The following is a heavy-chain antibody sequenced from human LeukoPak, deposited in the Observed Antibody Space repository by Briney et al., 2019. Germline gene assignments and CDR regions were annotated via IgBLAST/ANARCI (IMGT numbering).Heavy chain of an antibody. Sequence: SVKVSCKASGGTFSSYAISWVRQAPGHGLEWMGGIIPIFGTANYAQKFQGRVTITADESTSTAYMELSSLRSEDTAVYYCARLFGYSGYVTSNWFDPWGQGTLVTVSS. CDR2: IIPIFGTA. V-gene: IGHV1-69*13. CDR3: ARLFGYSGYVTSNWFDP. D-gene: IGHD5-12*01. J-gene: IGHJ5*02. CDR1: GGTFSSYA.